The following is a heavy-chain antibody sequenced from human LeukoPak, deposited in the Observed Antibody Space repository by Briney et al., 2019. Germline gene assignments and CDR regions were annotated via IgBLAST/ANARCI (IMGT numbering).Heavy chain of an antibody. CDR1: GGSITSYH. D-gene: IGHD6-13*01. J-gene: IGHJ4*02. CDR2: IYYSGST. Sequence: PSETLSLTCTVSGGSITSYHWSWIRQPPGKGLEWIGYIYYSGSTNYNPSLKSRVTISVDTSKNQFSLSLSSVTAADTAVYYCARGGIAAAGDYWGQGTLVTVSS. V-gene: IGHV4-59*01. CDR3: ARGGIAAAGDY.